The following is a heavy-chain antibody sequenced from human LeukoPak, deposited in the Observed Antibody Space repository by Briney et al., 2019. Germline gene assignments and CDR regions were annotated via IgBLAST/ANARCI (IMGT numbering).Heavy chain of an antibody. D-gene: IGHD3-10*01. V-gene: IGHV4-34*01. Sequence: SETLSLTCAVYGGSFSGYYWSWIRRPPGKELEWIGEINHSGSTNYNPSLKSRVTISVDTSKNQFSLKLSSVTAADTAVYYCARQGGDGSGKNYGMDVWGQGTTVTVSS. CDR1: GGSFSGYY. CDR3: ARQGGDGSGKNYGMDV. J-gene: IGHJ6*02. CDR2: INHSGST.